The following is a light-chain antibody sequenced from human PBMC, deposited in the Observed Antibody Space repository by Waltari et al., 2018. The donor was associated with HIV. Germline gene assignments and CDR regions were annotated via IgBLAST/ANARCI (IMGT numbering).Light chain of an antibody. CDR3: VAWDDSLSGYV. J-gene: IGLJ1*01. Sequence: QSVLTQPPSASGTLGQSVNISCPGSSSNVGSKPVYWFQQVSGTAPKLLIYRDYQRRSGIPDRFSGSKSGASASLTISGLRSEDEADYYCVAWDDSLSGYVFGTGTKVSVL. CDR1: SSNVGSKP. V-gene: IGLV1-47*01. CDR2: RDY.